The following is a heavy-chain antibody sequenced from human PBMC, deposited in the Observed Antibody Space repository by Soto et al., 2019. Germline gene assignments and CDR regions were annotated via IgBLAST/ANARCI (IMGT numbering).Heavy chain of an antibody. Sequence: SETLSLTCTVSGGSISSSSYYWGWIRQPPGKGLEWIGSIYYSGSTYYNPSLKSRVTISVDTSKNQFSLKLSSVTAADTAVYYCAGITYYYDSSGFFFDYWGQGPLVTVSS. CDR1: GGSISSSSYY. D-gene: IGHD3-22*01. J-gene: IGHJ4*02. CDR2: IYYSGST. V-gene: IGHV4-39*01. CDR3: AGITYYYDSSGFFFDY.